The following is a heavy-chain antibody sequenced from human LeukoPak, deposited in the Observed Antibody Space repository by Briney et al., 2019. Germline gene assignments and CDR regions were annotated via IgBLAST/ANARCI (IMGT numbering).Heavy chain of an antibody. J-gene: IGHJ3*02. Sequence: SETLSLTCTVSGGSISSGSYYWSWIRQPAGKGLEWIGRIYTSGSTNYNPSLKSRVTISVDTSKNQFSLKLSSVTAADTAVYYCASPPGEYYYDSSGYYYSYAFDIWGQGTMVTVSS. V-gene: IGHV4-61*02. D-gene: IGHD3-22*01. CDR1: GGSISSGSYY. CDR3: ASPPGEYYYDSSGYYYSYAFDI. CDR2: IYTSGST.